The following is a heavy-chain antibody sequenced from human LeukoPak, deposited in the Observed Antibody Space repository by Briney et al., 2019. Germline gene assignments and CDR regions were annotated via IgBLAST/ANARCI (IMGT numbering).Heavy chain of an antibody. CDR3: ATISSYYYDSSGTQFDY. J-gene: IGHJ4*02. D-gene: IGHD3-22*01. V-gene: IGHV1-24*01. CDR1: GYTLTELS. Sequence: ASVKVSCKVSGYTLTELSMHWVRQAPGKGLEWMGGFDPEDGETIYAHKFQGRVTMTEDTSTDTAYMELSSLRSEDTAVYYCATISSYYYDSSGTQFDYWGQGTLVTVSS. CDR2: FDPEDGET.